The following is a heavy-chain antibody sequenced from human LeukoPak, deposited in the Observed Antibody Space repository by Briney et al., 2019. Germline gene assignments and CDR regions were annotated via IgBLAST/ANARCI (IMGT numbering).Heavy chain of an antibody. CDR2: MNPNTGNT. Sequence: ASVKVSCKASGYTITSYDINWVRQATGQGLEWMGWMNPNTGNTGYAQKFQGRITITRDISINTAYMELSSLRSEDTAVYYCARGRFLEWLTFYYYMDVWGKGTTVTVSS. V-gene: IGHV1-8*03. J-gene: IGHJ6*03. CDR3: ARGRFLEWLTFYYYMDV. CDR1: GYTITSYD. D-gene: IGHD3-3*01.